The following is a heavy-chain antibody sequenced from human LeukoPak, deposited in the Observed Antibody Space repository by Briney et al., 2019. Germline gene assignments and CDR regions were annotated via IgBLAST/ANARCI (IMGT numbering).Heavy chain of an antibody. CDR1: GYTFTSYY. D-gene: IGHD6-6*01. V-gene: IGHV1-46*01. J-gene: IGHJ5*02. CDR3: ARDAGGPYINSSEWFDP. Sequence: ASVKVSCKASGYTFTSYYMHWVRQAPGQGLEWMGIINPRGGSTGYALKFQGRVTMTRDMSTSTVYMELSSLRSEDTAVYYCARDAGGPYINSSEWFDPWGQGTLVTVSS. CDR2: INPRGGST.